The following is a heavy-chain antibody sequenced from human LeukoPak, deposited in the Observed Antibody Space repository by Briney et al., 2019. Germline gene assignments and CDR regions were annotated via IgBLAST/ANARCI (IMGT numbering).Heavy chain of an antibody. CDR1: GGSISSSGYY. V-gene: IGHV4-39*01. J-gene: IGHJ4*02. CDR2: IYYSGST. D-gene: IGHD3-10*01. CDR3: ARHQGFTSMVRGVIDY. Sequence: PSETLSLTCTVSGGSISSSGYYWGWIRQPPGKGLEWIETIYYSGSTYYRPSLQSRVTISVDTSKNQLSLKLSSVTAADTAVYYCARHQGFTSMVRGVIDYWGQGTLVTVSS.